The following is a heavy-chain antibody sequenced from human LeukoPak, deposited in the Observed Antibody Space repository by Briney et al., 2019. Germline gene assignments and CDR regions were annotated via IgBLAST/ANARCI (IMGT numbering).Heavy chain of an antibody. J-gene: IGHJ3*02. V-gene: IGHV4-4*09. CDR2: IYTSGST. CDR3: ARQKCTSTSCLTKNAFDI. D-gene: IGHD2-2*01. Sequence: NPSETLSLTCTVSGSISGYYWSWIRQPPGKGLEWIGYIYTSGSTNYNPSLESRVTLSVDTSKNQFSLDLSSVTAADTAVYYCARQKCTSTSCLTKNAFDIWGQGTMVTVSS. CDR1: GSISGYY.